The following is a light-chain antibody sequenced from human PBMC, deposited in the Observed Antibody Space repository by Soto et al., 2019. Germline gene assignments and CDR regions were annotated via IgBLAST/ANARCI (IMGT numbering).Light chain of an antibody. J-gene: IGKJ5*01. CDR1: QSVDYF. CDR3: QHRGNWPPT. CDR2: ETS. V-gene: IGKV3-11*01. Sequence: EILLTQSPATLSLSPGERATLSCRASQSVDYFLAWYQQKPGQSPRLLIYETSHRDTGIPARFSGGGSGTDFTLTLSRLEPEDFALYYCQHRGNWPPTFGQGTRLEIK.